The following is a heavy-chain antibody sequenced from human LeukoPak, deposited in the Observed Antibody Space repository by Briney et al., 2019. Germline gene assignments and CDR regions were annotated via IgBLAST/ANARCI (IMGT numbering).Heavy chain of an antibody. CDR1: GGSIRSGSYY. D-gene: IGHD4-11*01. V-gene: IGHV4-61*02. CDR3: ARSPYSNYYYYYYMDV. Sequence: PSQTLSLTCTVSGGSIRSGSYYWSWIRQPAGKGLEWIGRIYTSGSTNYNPSLKSRVTISVDTSKNQFSLKLSSVTAADTAVYYCARSPYSNYYYYYYMDVWGKGTTVTVSS. J-gene: IGHJ6*03. CDR2: IYTSGST.